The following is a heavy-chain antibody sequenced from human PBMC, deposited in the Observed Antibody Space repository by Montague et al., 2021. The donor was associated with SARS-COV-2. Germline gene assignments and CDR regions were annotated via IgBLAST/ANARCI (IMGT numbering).Heavy chain of an antibody. Sequence: SETLSLTCTVSAGSISTNSYYWAWIRQPPGKGLEWIGSISYSGSTYFNPSLESRLTMSVDTSKNHFSLKLSSVTAADTAVYYCARLWDFYGPGRYKNSWFDPWGQGTRVTVSS. D-gene: IGHD3-10*01. J-gene: IGHJ5*02. CDR2: ISYSGST. CDR3: ARLWDFYGPGRYKNSWFDP. V-gene: IGHV4-39*02. CDR1: AGSISTNSYY.